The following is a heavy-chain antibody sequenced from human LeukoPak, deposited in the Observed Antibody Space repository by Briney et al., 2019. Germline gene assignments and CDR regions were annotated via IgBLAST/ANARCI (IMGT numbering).Heavy chain of an antibody. J-gene: IGHJ4*02. V-gene: IGHV3-7*01. CDR1: GFTFSSYW. D-gene: IGHD2/OR15-2a*01. Sequence: GGSLRLSCAASGFTFSSYWMSWVRQAPGKGLEWVANIKQDGSEKYYVDSVKGRFTISRDNAKNSLYLQMNSLRAEDTAVYYCARDQGDRVYYYYFDYWGQGTLVTVSS. CDR3: ARDQGDRVYYYYFDY. CDR2: IKQDGSEK.